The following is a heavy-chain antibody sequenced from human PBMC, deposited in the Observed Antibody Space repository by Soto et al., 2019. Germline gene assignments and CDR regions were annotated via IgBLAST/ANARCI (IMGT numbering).Heavy chain of an antibody. J-gene: IGHJ4*02. D-gene: IGHD3-22*01. V-gene: IGHV3-30*18. CDR3: AKDDGITMIMSYFDY. CDR1: GFTFSSYG. CDR2: ISYDGSNK. Sequence: QVQLVESGGGVVQPGRSLRLSCAASGFTFSSYGMHWVRQAPGKGLEWVAVISYDGSNKYYADSVKGRFTISRDNSKNTLYLQMNSLRAEDTAVYYCAKDDGITMIMSYFDYWGQGTLVTVSS.